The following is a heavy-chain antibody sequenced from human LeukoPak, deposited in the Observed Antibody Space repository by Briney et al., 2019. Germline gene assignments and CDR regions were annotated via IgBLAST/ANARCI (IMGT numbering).Heavy chain of an antibody. CDR2: ISSSSYI. CDR3: ARDYGDKDDY. J-gene: IGHJ4*02. CDR1: GFTFSSYS. D-gene: IGHD2-21*02. Sequence: PGGSLRLSCAASGFTFSSYSMNWVRQAPGKGLEWVSSISSSSYIYYADSVKGRFTISGDNAKNSLYLQMNSLRAEDTAVYYCARDYGDKDDYWGQGTLVTVSS. V-gene: IGHV3-21*01.